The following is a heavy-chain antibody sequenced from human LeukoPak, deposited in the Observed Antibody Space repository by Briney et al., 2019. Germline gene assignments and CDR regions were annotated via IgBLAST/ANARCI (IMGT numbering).Heavy chain of an antibody. CDR3: AGRSARYFDS. J-gene: IGHJ4*02. CDR2: VFYSGPT. CDR1: GDSIDSYY. D-gene: IGHD1-26*01. V-gene: IGHV4-59*01. Sequence: SETLSLTCTVSGDSIDSYYWSWIRQPPGEGLQWIGYVFYSGPTNYDASLKSRVAISVDRSKNQFSLKLTSVSTADTAVYYCAGRSARYFDSWGQGTPVTVSS.